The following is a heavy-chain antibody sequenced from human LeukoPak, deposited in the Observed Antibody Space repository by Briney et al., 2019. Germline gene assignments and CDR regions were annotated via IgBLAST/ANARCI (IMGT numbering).Heavy chain of an antibody. CDR2: ISAYNGNT. CDR1: GYTFTSYG. D-gene: IGHD3-3*01. J-gene: IGHJ6*03. Sequence: ASVKVSCKAFGYTFTSYGISWVRQAPGQGLEWMGWISAYNGNTNYAQKLQGRVTMTTDTSTSTAYMELRSLRSEDTDVYYCARDGITIFGEEYYYMDVWGKGTTVTVSS. V-gene: IGHV1-18*01. CDR3: ARDGITIFGEEYYYMDV.